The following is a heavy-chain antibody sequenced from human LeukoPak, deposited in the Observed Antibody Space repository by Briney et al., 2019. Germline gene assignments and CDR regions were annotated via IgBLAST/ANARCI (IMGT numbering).Heavy chain of an antibody. D-gene: IGHD6-13*01. Sequence: PGESLRLSCAASGFTFSNYAMTWVRQAPGKGLESVSDIRSTGGTTAYADSVKGRFTISRDNSRNTLYLQMNSLRAEDTAVYYCARADRYGTTWYGRVDYWGQGTLVTVSS. CDR3: ARADRYGTTWYGRVDY. CDR2: IRSTGGTT. J-gene: IGHJ4*02. CDR1: GFTFSNYA. V-gene: IGHV3-23*01.